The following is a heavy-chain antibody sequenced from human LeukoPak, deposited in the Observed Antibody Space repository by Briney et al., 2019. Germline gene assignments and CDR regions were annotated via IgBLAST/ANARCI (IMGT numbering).Heavy chain of an antibody. J-gene: IGHJ4*02. CDR1: GFTFSIYS. CDR3: ARDTMYGSSSYIIDY. V-gene: IGHV3-48*01. CDR2: ISSSSSTI. Sequence: GGSLRLSCAASGFTFSIYSMNWVRQAPGKGLEWVSYISSSSSTIYYADSVKGRFTISRDNAKNSLYLQMNSLRAGDTAVYSCARDTMYGSSSYIIDYWGQGTLVTVSS. D-gene: IGHD6-6*01.